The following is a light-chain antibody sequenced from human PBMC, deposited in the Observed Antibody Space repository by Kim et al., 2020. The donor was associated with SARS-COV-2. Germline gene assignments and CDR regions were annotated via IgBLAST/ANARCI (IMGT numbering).Light chain of an antibody. V-gene: IGLV1-51*01. Sequence: GQKVTISCSGSSSNIGKNYVSWYQQLPGTAPKLLIYDDYRRPSDIPDRFSGSKSGTAATLGITGLQTGDEADYYCGTWDGSLSAWVFGGGTKLTVL. J-gene: IGLJ2*01. CDR2: DDY. CDR3: GTWDGSLSAWV. CDR1: SSNIGKNY.